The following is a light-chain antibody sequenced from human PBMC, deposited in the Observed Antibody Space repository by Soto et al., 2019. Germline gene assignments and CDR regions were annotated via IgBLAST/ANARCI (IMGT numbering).Light chain of an antibody. V-gene: IGKV1-5*01. J-gene: IGKJ1*01. Sequence: DIQMTQSPSTLSASVGDRVTITCRASQSMSTWLAWYQQRPGTAPKLLIYDASTLKSGVPSRFSGSGSGTEFTLTISSLQPDDFATYYGQKYNSYSRTFGQGTTVEIK. CDR3: QKYNSYSRT. CDR1: QSMSTW. CDR2: DAS.